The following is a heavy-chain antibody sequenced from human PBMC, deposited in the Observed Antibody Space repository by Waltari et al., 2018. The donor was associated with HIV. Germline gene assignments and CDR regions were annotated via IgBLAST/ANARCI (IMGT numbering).Heavy chain of an antibody. J-gene: IGHJ4*02. CDR1: RFTFTAYY. D-gene: IGHD2-15*01. CDR2: INPKSGVT. V-gene: IGHV1-2*02. CDR3: ARDWWQLPSGGYFFDY. Sequence: QVQLVQSGAEVKKPGASVKVSCTASRFTFTAYYVHWVRQAPGQGLDWMGWINPKSGVTHFAQNFQGRINMTRDTSIKTAYLELSRLQSDDTAVYYCARDWWQLPSGGYFFDYWGQGTLVTVSS.